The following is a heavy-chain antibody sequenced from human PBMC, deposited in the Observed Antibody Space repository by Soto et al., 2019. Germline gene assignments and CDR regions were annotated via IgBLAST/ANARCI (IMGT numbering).Heavy chain of an antibody. CDR1: GGSISSGDSY. Sequence: SETLSLTCTVSGGSISSGDSYWSWIRQSPGKGLEWIGYIYYSGSTYYNPSLRSRFTISVDTSKNQFSLKLNSVTAADTAVYFCAREGAASHSYYYGTDVWGQGTTVTVSS. D-gene: IGHD3-16*01. V-gene: IGHV4-30-4*01. CDR3: AREGAASHSYYYGTDV. J-gene: IGHJ6*02. CDR2: IYYSGST.